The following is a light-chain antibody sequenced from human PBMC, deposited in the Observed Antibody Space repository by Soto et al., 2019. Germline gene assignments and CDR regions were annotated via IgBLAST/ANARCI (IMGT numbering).Light chain of an antibody. Sequence: QSALTQPASVSGSPGQSITISCTGTSSDVGGYNYVSWYQQHPGKAPKFMIYDVNNRPSGVSNRFSGSKSGIRASLTISGRQAEDEADYYCSSYTTSSTLALGGGTQLTVL. V-gene: IGLV2-14*01. CDR3: SSYTTSSTLA. CDR1: SSDVGGYNY. J-gene: IGLJ2*01. CDR2: DVN.